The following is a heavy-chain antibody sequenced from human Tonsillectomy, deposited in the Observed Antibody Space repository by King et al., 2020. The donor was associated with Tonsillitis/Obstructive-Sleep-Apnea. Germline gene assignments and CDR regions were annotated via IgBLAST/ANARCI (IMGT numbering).Heavy chain of an antibody. J-gene: IGHJ4*02. CDR3: AKEITSAKSSYFDY. D-gene: IGHD1-14*01. Sequence: QLVQSGGGLVKPGGSLRLSCAASGFTFSDYYTSWIRQAPGKGLEWISYISSSSSYTNYADSVKGRFTISRDNAKNSLYLEMNSLRAEDTAVYYCAKEITSAKSSYFDYWGQGTLVTVSS. CDR2: ISSSSSYT. V-gene: IGHV3-11*06. CDR1: GFTFSDYY.